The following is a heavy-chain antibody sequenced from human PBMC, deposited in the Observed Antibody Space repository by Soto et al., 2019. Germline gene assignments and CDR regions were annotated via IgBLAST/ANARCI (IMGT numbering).Heavy chain of an antibody. D-gene: IGHD4-17*01. V-gene: IGHV4-39*01. CDR1: GGSISSSSYY. J-gene: IGHJ6*02. Sequence: SETLSLTCTVSGGSISSSSYYWGWIRQPPGKGLEWIGSIYYSGSTYYNPSLKSRVTISVDTSKNQFSLKLSSVTAADTAVYYCARHSHGDSRNYYYYYGMDVWGQGTTVTVSS. CDR2: IYYSGST. CDR3: ARHSHGDSRNYYYYYGMDV.